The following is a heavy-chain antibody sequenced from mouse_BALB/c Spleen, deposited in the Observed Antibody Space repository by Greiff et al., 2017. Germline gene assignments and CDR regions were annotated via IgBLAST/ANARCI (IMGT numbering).Heavy chain of an antibody. Sequence: VQLQESGAELVKPGASVKLSCKASGYTFTSYYMYWVKQRPGQGLEWIGEINPSNGGTNFNEKFKSKATLTVDKSSSTAYMQLSSLTSEDSAVYYCTRSYGSSSYAMDYWGQGTSVTVSS. V-gene: IGHV1S81*02. J-gene: IGHJ4*01. CDR2: INPSNGGT. D-gene: IGHD1-1*01. CDR3: TRSYGSSSYAMDY. CDR1: GYTFTSYY.